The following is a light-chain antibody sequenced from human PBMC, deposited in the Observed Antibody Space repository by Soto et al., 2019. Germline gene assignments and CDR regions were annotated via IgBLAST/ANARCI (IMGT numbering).Light chain of an antibody. CDR2: DAS. J-gene: IGKJ2*01. CDR1: QSISTW. V-gene: IGKV1-5*01. Sequence: DIQMTQSPSTLSASVGDRVTITCRASQSISTWLAWYQQKPGKAPNLLIYDASSLESGVPSRFSGSGSGTDFTLTISSLQPDDFATYYCQQYNRYSDTFGQGTKLEIK. CDR3: QQYNRYSDT.